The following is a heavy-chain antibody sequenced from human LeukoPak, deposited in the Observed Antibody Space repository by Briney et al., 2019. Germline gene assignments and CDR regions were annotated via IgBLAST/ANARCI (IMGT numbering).Heavy chain of an antibody. CDR2: IYYSGST. CDR3: ASFSEEVLVR. V-gene: IGHV4-38-2*01. J-gene: IGHJ4*02. CDR1: GYSISSGYY. Sequence: PSETLSLTCAVSGYSISSGYYWGWIRQPPGKGLEWIGSIYYSGSTYYNPSLKSRVTISVDTSKNQFSLKLSSVTAADTAVYYCASFSEEVLVRGGQGTLVTVSS. D-gene: IGHD3-10*01.